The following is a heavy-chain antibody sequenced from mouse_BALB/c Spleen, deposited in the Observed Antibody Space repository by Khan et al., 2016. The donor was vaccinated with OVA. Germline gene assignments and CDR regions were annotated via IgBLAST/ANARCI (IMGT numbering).Heavy chain of an antibody. D-gene: IGHD1-1*01. CDR3: ARSITVVGGGYFDY. CDR2: ILPGSGNA. Sequence: VQLQESGAELMKPGASVKISCKATGYTFSSYWIEWVKQRPGHGLEWIGEILPGSGNANYNEKFKDKATFTADTSSNTSYMQLSGLTSEDSAVYYWARSITVVGGGYFDYWGQGTTLTVSS. J-gene: IGHJ2*01. CDR1: GYTFSSYW. V-gene: IGHV1-9*01.